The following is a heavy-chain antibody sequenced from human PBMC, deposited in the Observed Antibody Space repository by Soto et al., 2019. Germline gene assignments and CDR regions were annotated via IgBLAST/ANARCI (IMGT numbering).Heavy chain of an antibody. J-gene: IGHJ6*02. D-gene: IGHD2-2*02. CDR1: GGTFSSYA. Sequence: QVQLVQSGAEVKKPGSSVKVSCKASGGTFSSYAISWVRQAPGQGLEWMGGIIPIFGTANYAQKFQGRVTITADESTSTAYMELSSLRSEDTAVYYCASPDIVVVPAAIFRSADREYYYYGMDVWGQGTTVTVSS. V-gene: IGHV1-69*01. CDR3: ASPDIVVVPAAIFRSADREYYYYGMDV. CDR2: IIPIFGTA.